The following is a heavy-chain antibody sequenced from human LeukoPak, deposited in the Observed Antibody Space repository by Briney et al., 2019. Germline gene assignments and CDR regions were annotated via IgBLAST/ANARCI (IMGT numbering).Heavy chain of an antibody. CDR1: GFTFSAYS. D-gene: IGHD6-19*01. V-gene: IGHV3-48*01. CDR2: ISGGGGTI. CDR3: AKDKDSQWLGWFDP. J-gene: IGHJ5*02. Sequence: GGSLRLPCAASGFTFSAYSMNWVRQAPGKGLEWVSFISGGGGTIYYADSVKGRFTISRDNAKNSLHLQMDSLRVEDTAVYYCAKDKDSQWLGWFDPWGQGTLVTVSS.